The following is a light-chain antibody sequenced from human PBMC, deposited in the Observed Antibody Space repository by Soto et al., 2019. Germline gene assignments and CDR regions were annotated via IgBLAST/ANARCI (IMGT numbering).Light chain of an antibody. Sequence: DIQMTQSPSSLSASVGDRVTITCRASQSISSYLNWYQQKPGKAPKLLIYGASSLQSGVPSRFSGSGSGTDFTLTISSLQPEDFATYYCQQSYSTVTFGQGTKVEIK. CDR2: GAS. V-gene: IGKV1-39*01. CDR1: QSISSY. J-gene: IGKJ1*01. CDR3: QQSYSTVT.